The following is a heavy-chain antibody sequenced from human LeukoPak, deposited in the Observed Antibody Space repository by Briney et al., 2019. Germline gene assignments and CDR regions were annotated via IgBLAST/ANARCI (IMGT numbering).Heavy chain of an antibody. V-gene: IGHV4-39*01. CDR1: GDSISSSGYY. CDR3: ARRNYYGSGSYYP. CDR2: VFYSST. Sequence: SETLSLTCTVSGDSISSSGYYWGWIRQPPGKGLEWIASVFYSSTYYNPSLKSQVTISVDTSKNQFSLRLSSVTAADTAVYYCARRNYYGSGSYYPWGQGTLVTVSS. D-gene: IGHD3-10*01. J-gene: IGHJ5*02.